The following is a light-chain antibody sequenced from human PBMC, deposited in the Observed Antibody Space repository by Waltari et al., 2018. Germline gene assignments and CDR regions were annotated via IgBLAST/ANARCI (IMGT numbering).Light chain of an antibody. CDR3: QQYNSYSWT. CDR1: QTISYW. CDR2: DAS. V-gene: IGKV1-5*01. Sequence: DIKMTQSPSPLSASVGDSVTITCRANQTISYWLDLYQQKPGKAPKLLIYDASILESGVPSRFSGSASGTEFTLSINSLQPDDFACYYCQQYNSYSWTFGQGTKVEIK. J-gene: IGKJ1*01.